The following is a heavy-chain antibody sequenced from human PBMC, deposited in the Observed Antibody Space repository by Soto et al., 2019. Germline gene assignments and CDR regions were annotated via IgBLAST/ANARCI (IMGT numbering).Heavy chain of an antibody. Sequence: TLSLTCTVSGGSISSSSYYWGWIRQPPGKGLEWIGSIYYSGSTYYNPSLKSRVTISVDTSKNQFSLKLSSVTAADTAVYYCARHTSSYCSSTSCYSFYYYYYYMDVWGKGTTVTAP. CDR3: ARHTSSYCSSTSCYSFYYYYYYMDV. J-gene: IGHJ6*03. V-gene: IGHV4-39*01. D-gene: IGHD2-2*01. CDR2: IYYSGST. CDR1: GGSISSSSYY.